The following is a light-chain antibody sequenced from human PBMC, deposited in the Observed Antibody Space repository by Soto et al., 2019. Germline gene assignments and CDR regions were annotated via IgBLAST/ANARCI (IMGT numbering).Light chain of an antibody. CDR3: ISYTGSSTSYV. Sequence: QSALTQPASVSGSPGQSITISCSGTSSDVGSYDHVAWYQQFPGKTPKLMIYEVSNRPSGVSSRFSGSKSGNTASLTISGLHAEDEADYYGISYTGSSTSYVFGSGTKVAVL. J-gene: IGLJ1*01. V-gene: IGLV2-14*01. CDR1: SSDVGSYDH. CDR2: EVS.